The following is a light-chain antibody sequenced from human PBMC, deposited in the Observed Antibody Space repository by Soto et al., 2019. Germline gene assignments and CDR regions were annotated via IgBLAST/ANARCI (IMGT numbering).Light chain of an antibody. CDR1: QSVSSSY. CDR3: QQYDVPPWT. J-gene: IGKJ1*01. V-gene: IGKV3-20*01. CDR2: AAS. Sequence: EIVLTQSPGTLSLSPGERATLSCRASQSVSSSYLAWYQQKPGQAPRLLIYAASSRATGIPDRFSGSGSGTDFTLTISGLEPEDFAVFYCQQYDVPPWTFGQGTKVDIK.